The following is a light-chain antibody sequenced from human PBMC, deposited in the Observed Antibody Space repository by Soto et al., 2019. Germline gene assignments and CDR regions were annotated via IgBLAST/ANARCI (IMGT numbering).Light chain of an antibody. J-gene: IGLJ2*01. V-gene: IGLV1-40*01. Sequence: QSVLTQPPSVSGAPGQRVTISCTGPSSNLEAGYDVQWYQQLPGTAPKLLIYGNSNRPSGVPDRFSGSKSGASASLAITGLQAEDEADYYCQSFDSSLSVLFGGGTKLTVL. CDR2: GNS. CDR1: SSNLEAGYD. CDR3: QSFDSSLSVL.